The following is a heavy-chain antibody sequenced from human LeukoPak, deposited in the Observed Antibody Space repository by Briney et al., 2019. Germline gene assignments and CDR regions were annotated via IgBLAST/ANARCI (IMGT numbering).Heavy chain of an antibody. CDR3: ARDALGYSSGLGWFDP. Sequence: SETLSLTCAVYGGSFSGYYWSWIRQPPGKVLEWIGEINHSGSTNYNPSLKSRVTISVDTSKNQFSLKLSSVTAADTAVYYCARDALGYSSGLGWFDPWGQGTLVTVSS. J-gene: IGHJ5*02. V-gene: IGHV4-34*01. CDR1: GGSFSGYY. D-gene: IGHD6-19*01. CDR2: INHSGST.